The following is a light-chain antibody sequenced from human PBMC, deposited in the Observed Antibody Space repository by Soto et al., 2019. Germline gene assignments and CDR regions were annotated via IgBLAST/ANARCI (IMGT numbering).Light chain of an antibody. CDR1: QSVSSSN. V-gene: IGKV3-20*01. J-gene: IGKJ2*01. CDR3: QQYGSSPYT. Sequence: EIVLTQSPGTLSLSPGERATLSCRASQSVSSSNLAWYQQKPGQAPRLLIYGASSRATGIPDRFSGSGSGTDFTLTISRLDPEDFAVYYCQQYGSSPYTFGQGTKLEIK. CDR2: GAS.